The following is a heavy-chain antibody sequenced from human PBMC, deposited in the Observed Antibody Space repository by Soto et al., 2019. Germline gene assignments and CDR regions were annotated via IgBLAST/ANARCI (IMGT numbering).Heavy chain of an antibody. J-gene: IGHJ4*02. V-gene: IGHV3-23*01. CDR2: ISGGGDAT. D-gene: IGHD2-15*01. CDR3: AKKARGAMTLSALYYFDY. Sequence: EVQLLESGGGLVQPGGSLRLSCAASGFTFGSYALSWVRQAPGKGLAWVSVISGGGDATYYPDSVKGRFTTSRDNSKNTVYLQMNRLRAEDTAVYYCAKKARGAMTLSALYYFDYWGQGTLVTVSS. CDR1: GFTFGSYA.